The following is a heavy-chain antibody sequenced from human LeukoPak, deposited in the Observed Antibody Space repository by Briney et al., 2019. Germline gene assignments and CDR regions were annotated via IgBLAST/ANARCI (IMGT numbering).Heavy chain of an antibody. J-gene: IGHJ5*02. V-gene: IGHV1-2*02. D-gene: IGHD3-10*01. Sequence: ASVKVSCKASGYTFTGYYMHWVRQAPGQGLEWMGWIKHNSGGTNYAQKFQGRVTMTRDTSISTAYMELSRLRSDDTAVYYCARGGLWFGGFDPWGQGTLVTVSS. CDR2: IKHNSGGT. CDR1: GYTFTGYY. CDR3: ARGGLWFGGFDP.